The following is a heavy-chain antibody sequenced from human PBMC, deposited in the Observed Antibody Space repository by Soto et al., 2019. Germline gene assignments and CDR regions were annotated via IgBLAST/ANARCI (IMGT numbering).Heavy chain of an antibody. Sequence: QVQLVQSGAEVKKPGSSVKVSCKASGGTFSSYTISWVRQAPGQGLEWMGMIIPILGIANYAQKFQGRVTITADKSTSTAYMELSSLRSEDTAVYYCARVPGVTAYYFDYWGQGTLVTVSS. CDR3: ARVPGVTAYYFDY. J-gene: IGHJ4*02. V-gene: IGHV1-69*02. D-gene: IGHD2-21*02. CDR1: GGTFSSYT. CDR2: IIPILGIA.